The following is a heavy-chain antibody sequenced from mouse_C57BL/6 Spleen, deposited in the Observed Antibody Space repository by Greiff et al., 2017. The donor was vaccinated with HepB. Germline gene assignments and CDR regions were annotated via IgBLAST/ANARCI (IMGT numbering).Heavy chain of an antibody. J-gene: IGHJ1*03. D-gene: IGHD1-1*01. V-gene: IGHV1-82*01. Sequence: QVQLKQSGPELVKPGASVKISCKASGYAFSSSWMNWVKQRPGKGLEWIGRIYPGDGDTNYNGKFKGKATLTADKSSSTAYRQRSSLTSEDSAVYFCARRRYYGSSLYWYFDVWGTGTTVTVSS. CDR1: GYAFSSSW. CDR2: IYPGDGDT. CDR3: ARRRYYGSSLYWYFDV.